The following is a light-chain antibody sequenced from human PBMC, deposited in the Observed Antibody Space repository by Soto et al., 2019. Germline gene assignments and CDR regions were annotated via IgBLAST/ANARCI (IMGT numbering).Light chain of an antibody. CDR2: EAS. V-gene: IGKV3-20*01. CDR1: QTLTNIF. CDR3: QQYGHSPLT. J-gene: IGKJ4*01. Sequence: DIVLTQSPGTLSVSLGERATLSCRASQTLTNIFLAWYQQGPGQAPRLLVYEASSKATGISNRFSGSGSGSDFTLTINRLEPGDFAVYYCQQYGHSPLTFGGGTKVEIK.